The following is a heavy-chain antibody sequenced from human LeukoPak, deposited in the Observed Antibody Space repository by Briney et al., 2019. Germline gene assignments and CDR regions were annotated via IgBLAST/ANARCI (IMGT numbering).Heavy chain of an antibody. D-gene: IGHD5-18*01. Sequence: PSETLSLTCAVSGGSISSGGYSWSWIRQPPGKGLEWIGYIYHSGSTYYNPSLKSRVTISVDRSKNQFSLKLSSVTAADTAVYYCAARLPLYTAMAEYYFDYWGQGTLVTVSS. CDR1: GGSISSGGYS. J-gene: IGHJ4*02. V-gene: IGHV4-30-2*01. CDR3: AARLPLYTAMAEYYFDY. CDR2: IYHSGST.